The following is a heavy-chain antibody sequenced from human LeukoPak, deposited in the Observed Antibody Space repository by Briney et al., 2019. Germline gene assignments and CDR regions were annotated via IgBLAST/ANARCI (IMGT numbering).Heavy chain of an antibody. J-gene: IGHJ5*02. V-gene: IGHV3-64*01. CDR1: GFTFSSYA. CDR3: ARGVNYYDSSGYYLNWFAP. Sequence: GGSLRLSCAASGFTFSSYAMHWVRQAPGKGLEYVSAISSNGGSTYYANYVKGRFTISRDNSKNTLYLQMGSLRAEDMAVYYCARGVNYYDSSGYYLNWFAPWGQGTLVTVSS. CDR2: ISSNGGST. D-gene: IGHD3-22*01.